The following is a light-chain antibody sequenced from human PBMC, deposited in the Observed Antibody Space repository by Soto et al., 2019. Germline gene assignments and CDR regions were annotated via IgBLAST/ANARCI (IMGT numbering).Light chain of an antibody. CDR2: EVS. V-gene: IGLV2-14*01. CDR1: SSDVGGYNY. CDR3: SSYTSSSTVV. J-gene: IGLJ2*01. Sequence: QSALTQPASVSGSPGQSITISCTGTSSDVGGYNYVSWYQQHPGKAPKLMTYEVSNRPSGVSNRFSGSKSGNTASLTISGLQAEYEADYYCSSYTSSSTVVFGGGPKLTVL.